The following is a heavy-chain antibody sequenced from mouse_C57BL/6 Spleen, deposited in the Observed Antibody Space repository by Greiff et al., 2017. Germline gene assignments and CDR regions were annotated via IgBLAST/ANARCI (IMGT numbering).Heavy chain of an antibody. CDR2: INPYNGGT. D-gene: IGHD2-1*01. CDR1: GYTFTDYY. J-gene: IGHJ3*01. Sequence: VQLQQSGPVLVKPGASVKMSCKASGYTFTDYYMNWVKQSHGKSLEWIGVINPYNGGTSYNQKFKGKATLTVDKSSSTAYMELNSLTSEDSAVYYCARLNYGNSFAYWGQGTLVTVSA. CDR3: ARLNYGNSFAY. V-gene: IGHV1-19*01.